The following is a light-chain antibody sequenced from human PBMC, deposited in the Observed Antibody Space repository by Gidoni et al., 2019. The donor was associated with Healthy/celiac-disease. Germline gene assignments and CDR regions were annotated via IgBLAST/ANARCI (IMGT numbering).Light chain of an antibody. CDR2: KAS. Sequence: DIQMTQSPSTLSACVGDRVTLTCRASQSIRSWLAWYQQKPGKAPKLLIYKASSLESGVPSRFSGSGSGTEFTLTISSLQPDDYATYYCQQYNSYPLTFGGGTKVEIK. CDR1: QSIRSW. J-gene: IGKJ4*01. V-gene: IGKV1-5*03. CDR3: QQYNSYPLT.